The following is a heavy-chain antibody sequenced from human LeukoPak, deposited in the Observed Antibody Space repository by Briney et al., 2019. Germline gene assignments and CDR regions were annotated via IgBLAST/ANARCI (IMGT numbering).Heavy chain of an antibody. J-gene: IGHJ2*01. CDR1: GYTFTGYY. Sequence: APVKVSCKASGYTFTGYYMHWVRQAPGQGLEWMGRINPNSGGTNYAQKFQGRVTMTRDTSISTAYMELSRLRSDDTAVYYCARDDWGDYWYFDLWGRGTLVTVSS. D-gene: IGHD3-9*01. CDR3: ARDDWGDYWYFDL. CDR2: INPNSGGT. V-gene: IGHV1-2*06.